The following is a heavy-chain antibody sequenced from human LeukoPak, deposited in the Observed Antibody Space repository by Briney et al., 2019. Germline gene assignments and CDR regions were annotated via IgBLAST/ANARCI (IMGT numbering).Heavy chain of an antibody. D-gene: IGHD6-13*01. CDR2: ISYDGSNK. CDR3: ARDYRSSWYFQDDDY. V-gene: IGHV3-30-3*01. Sequence: PGGSLRLSCAASGFTFSSYAMHWVRQAPGKGLEWVAVISYDGSNKYYADSVKGRFTISRDNSKNTLYLQMNSLRAEDTAVYYCARDYRSSWYFQDDDYWGQGTLVTVSS. CDR1: GFTFSSYA. J-gene: IGHJ4*02.